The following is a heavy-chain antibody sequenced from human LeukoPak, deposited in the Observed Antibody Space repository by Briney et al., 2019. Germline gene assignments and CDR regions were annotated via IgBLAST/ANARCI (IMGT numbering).Heavy chain of an antibody. CDR1: GGSISSSSYY. CDR2: IYYSGST. V-gene: IGHV4-39*01. Sequence: SETLSLTCTVSGGSISSSSYYWGWIRQPPGKGLEWIGSIYYSGSTYYNPSLKSRVTISVDTSKNQFSLKLSSVTAADTAVYYCARQGYYSGGSCYSYYFDYWGQGTLVTVSS. CDR3: ARQGYYSGGSCYSYYFDY. D-gene: IGHD2-15*01. J-gene: IGHJ4*02.